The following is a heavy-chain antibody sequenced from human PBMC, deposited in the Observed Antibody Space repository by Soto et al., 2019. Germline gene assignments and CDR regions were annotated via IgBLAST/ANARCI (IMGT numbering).Heavy chain of an antibody. J-gene: IGHJ3*02. CDR3: FFLYSDYDIFIRSLPYPCYI. D-gene: IGHD3-9*01. CDR2: IYHSGST. Sequence: LEWIGYIYHSGSTYDNPSLKSRVTISVDRSKNQFSLKLSSVTAADTAVYYCFFLYSDYDIFIRSLPYPCYI. V-gene: IGHV4-30-2*02.